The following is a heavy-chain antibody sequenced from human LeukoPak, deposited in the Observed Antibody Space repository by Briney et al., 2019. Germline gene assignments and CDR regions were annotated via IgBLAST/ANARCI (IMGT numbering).Heavy chain of an antibody. CDR3: ARVGLAVADDH. D-gene: IGHD6-19*01. V-gene: IGHV1-8*01. CDR2: MNPNSGNT. J-gene: IGHJ5*02. CDR1: GYTFTSYD. Sequence: ASVKVSCKASGYTFTSYDINWVRQATGQGLEWMGSMNPNSGNTGYAQKFQGRVTVTRNTSISTAYMELSSLRSEDTAVYYCARVGLAVADDHWGQGTLVTVSS.